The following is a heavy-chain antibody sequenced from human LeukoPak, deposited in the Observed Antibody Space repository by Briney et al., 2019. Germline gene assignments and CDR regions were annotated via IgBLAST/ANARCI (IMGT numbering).Heavy chain of an antibody. V-gene: IGHV4-34*01. Sequence: PGGSLRLSCAASGFTFTNYAMRWVRQPPGKGLEWIGEINHSGSTNYNPSLKSRVTISVDTSKNQFSLKLSSVTAADTAVYYCARGLAGIHYWGQGTLVTVSS. CDR1: GFTFTNYA. CDR2: INHSGST. D-gene: IGHD3-3*02. J-gene: IGHJ4*02. CDR3: ARGLAGIHY.